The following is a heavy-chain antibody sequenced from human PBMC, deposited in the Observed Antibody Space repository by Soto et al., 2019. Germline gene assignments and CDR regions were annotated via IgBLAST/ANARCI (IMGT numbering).Heavy chain of an antibody. Sequence: QVQLVQSGAEVKKPGSSVKVSCKASGGTFSSYAISWVRQAPGQGLEWMGGIIPIFGTANYAQKFQGRVTITADESTSTAYMELSSLRSEDTAVYYCAREGRWYYYDSSGYPRIGWFDPWGQGTLVTVSS. V-gene: IGHV1-69*12. CDR1: GGTFSSYA. CDR3: AREGRWYYYDSSGYPRIGWFDP. CDR2: IIPIFGTA. J-gene: IGHJ5*02. D-gene: IGHD3-22*01.